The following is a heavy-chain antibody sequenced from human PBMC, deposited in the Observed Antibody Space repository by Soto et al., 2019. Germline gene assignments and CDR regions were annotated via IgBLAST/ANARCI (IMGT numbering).Heavy chain of an antibody. D-gene: IGHD3-22*01. J-gene: IGHJ4*02. CDR1: GFTFSSYN. Sequence: EVQLAESGGGLVKPGGSLRLSCAASGFTFSSYNMVWVRQAPGKGLEWVSAITSGSTYISYAESVKGRFTTSRDNAKNSLYQQLHSPIAADTAMYYCARSKAIIVGGSGYWGQGTLVTVSS. CDR2: ITSGSTYI. CDR3: ARSKAIIVGGSGY. V-gene: IGHV3-21*01.